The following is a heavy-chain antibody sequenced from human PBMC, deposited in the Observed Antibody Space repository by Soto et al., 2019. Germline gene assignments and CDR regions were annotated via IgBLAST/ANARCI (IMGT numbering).Heavy chain of an antibody. CDR2: IYYTGST. Sequence: QVQLQESGPGLVKPSQTLSLTCTVSGGPISPYNWSWIRQPAGKGLEWIGRIYYTGSTNYNPPLKSRVSMSLDTARNQISLKVKSVTAADTAVYYCAREGGYFDSSGSGVYHYYGVDVWGRGTTVTVSS. D-gene: IGHD3-22*01. J-gene: IGHJ6*02. V-gene: IGHV4-4*07. CDR1: GGPISPYN. CDR3: AREGGYFDSSGSGVYHYYGVDV.